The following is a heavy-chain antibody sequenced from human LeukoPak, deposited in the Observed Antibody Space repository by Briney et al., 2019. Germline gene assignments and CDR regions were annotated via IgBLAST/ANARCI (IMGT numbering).Heavy chain of an antibody. CDR1: GFTVSSSY. Sequence: GESLKISCAASGFTVSSSYMSWVRQAPGKGLEWVSVIYSSAITYYADSVKGRFTISRDNSKNTLYLQMNSLRAEDTAVYYCARELLVDVWGKGTTVTVSS. CDR3: ARELLVDV. V-gene: IGHV3-66*01. J-gene: IGHJ6*04. CDR2: IYSSAIT.